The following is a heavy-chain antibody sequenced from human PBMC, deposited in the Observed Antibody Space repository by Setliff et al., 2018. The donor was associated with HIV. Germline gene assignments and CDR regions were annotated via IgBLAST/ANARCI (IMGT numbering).Heavy chain of an antibody. D-gene: IGHD1-1*01. CDR3: ARRPPLTTGREYYFDF. CDR1: VESFSGFY. J-gene: IGHJ4*02. CDR2: INHSGST. V-gene: IGHV4-34*01. Sequence: SETLSLTCAVYVESFSGFYWSWIRQPPGKGLEWIGEINHSGSTNYNPSLKSRVTISVDTSKNQFSLQLSFVTAADTAAYYCARRPPLTTGREYYFDFWGQGTLVTVSS.